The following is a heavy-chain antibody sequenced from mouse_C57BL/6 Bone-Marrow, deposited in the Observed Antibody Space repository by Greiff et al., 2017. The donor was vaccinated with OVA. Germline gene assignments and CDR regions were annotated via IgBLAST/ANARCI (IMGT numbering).Heavy chain of an antibody. V-gene: IGHV2-5*01. D-gene: IGHD2-4*01. J-gene: IGHJ1*03. CDR3: AKSSYYDYLWYFDV. CDR2: IWRGGST. CDR1: GFSLTSYG. Sequence: QVQLQQSGPGLVQPSQSLSITCTVSGFSLTSYGVHWVRQSPGKGLEWLGVIWRGGSTDYNAAFMSRLSITKDNSKSQVFCKMNSLQADVTAIYSCAKSSYYDYLWYFDVWGTGTTVTVSS.